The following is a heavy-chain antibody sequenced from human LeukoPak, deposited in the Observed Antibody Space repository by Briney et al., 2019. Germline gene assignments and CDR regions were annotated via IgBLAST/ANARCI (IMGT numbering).Heavy chain of an antibody. V-gene: IGHV3-20*04. D-gene: IGHD1-14*01. CDR1: GFTFDDYG. CDR3: ARVYRRYFDY. Sequence: RPGGSLRLSCAASGFTFDDYGMTWVRHAPGKGLEWVSGRNGGNTGYADSVKGRFTISRDNAKNSLYLQMNSLRAEDTAVYYCARVYRRYFDYWGQGTLVTVSS. CDR2: RNGGNT. J-gene: IGHJ4*02.